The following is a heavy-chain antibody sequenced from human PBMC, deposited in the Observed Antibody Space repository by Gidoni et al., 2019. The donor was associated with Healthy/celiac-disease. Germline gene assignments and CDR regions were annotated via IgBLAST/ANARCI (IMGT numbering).Heavy chain of an antibody. CDR2: ISAYNGNT. J-gene: IGHJ3*02. V-gene: IGHV1-18*01. CDR3: ARDTLSGSYSPYAFDI. Sequence: QVQLVQSVAEVKKPGASVKVSCKASGYTFTSYGISWVRQAPGQGLEWMGWISAYNGNTNYAQKLQGRVTMTTDTSTSTAYMELRSLRSDDTAVYYCARDTLSGSYSPYAFDIWGQGTMVTVSS. D-gene: IGHD1-26*01. CDR1: GYTFTSYG.